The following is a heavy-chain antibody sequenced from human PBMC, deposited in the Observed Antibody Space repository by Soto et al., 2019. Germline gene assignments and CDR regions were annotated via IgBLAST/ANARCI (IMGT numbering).Heavy chain of an antibody. J-gene: IGHJ4*02. V-gene: IGHV3-23*01. D-gene: IGHD3-22*01. CDR3: AKMGRVTMIVVGYFDY. CDR1: GFTFGSYA. Sequence: GGSLRLSCTASGFTFGSYAMSWVRQAPGKGLEWVSAISGSGGSTYYADSVKGRFTISRDNSKNTLYLQMNSLRAEDTAVYYCAKMGRVTMIVVGYFDYWGQGTLVTVSS. CDR2: ISGSGGST.